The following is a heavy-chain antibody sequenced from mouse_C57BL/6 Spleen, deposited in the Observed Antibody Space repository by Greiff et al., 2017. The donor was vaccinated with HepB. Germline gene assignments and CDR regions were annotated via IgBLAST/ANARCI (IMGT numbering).Heavy chain of an antibody. J-gene: IGHJ4*01. CDR3: ARDDGYYVGYAMDY. CDR2: ISSGSSTI. V-gene: IGHV5-17*01. D-gene: IGHD2-3*01. CDR1: GFTFSDYG. Sequence: EVQLQESGGGLVKPGGSLKLSCAASGFTFSDYGMHWVRQAPEKGLEWVAYISSGSSTIYYADTVKGRFTISRDNAKNTLFLQMTSLRSEDTAMYYCARDDGYYVGYAMDYWGQGTSVTVSS.